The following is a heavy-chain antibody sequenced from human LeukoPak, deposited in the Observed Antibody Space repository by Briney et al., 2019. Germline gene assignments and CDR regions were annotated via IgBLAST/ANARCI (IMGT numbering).Heavy chain of an antibody. Sequence: GGSLRLSCAASGFTFSDYYMSWVRQVPGKGLEWVSGISGSGINTYYADSVKGRFTISRDNSKNTLHLQMNSLRAEDTAVYYCAKPYCSGGSCSSYYYGMDVWGQGTTVTVSS. CDR2: ISGSGINT. CDR3: AKPYCSGGSCSSYYYGMDV. J-gene: IGHJ6*02. V-gene: IGHV3-23*01. CDR1: GFTFSDYY. D-gene: IGHD2-15*01.